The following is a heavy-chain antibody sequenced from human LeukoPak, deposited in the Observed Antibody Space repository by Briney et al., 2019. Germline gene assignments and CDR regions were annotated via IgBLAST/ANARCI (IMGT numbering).Heavy chain of an antibody. CDR2: IYHSGSA. CDR1: GYSISSGYY. Sequence: SETLSLTCSVSGYSISSGYYCGWIRQPPGKGLEWIASIYHSGSAYYNPSLKSRVTISVDASKNQCTLKLNSVTAADTAVYYCARVAVTTVTKLDYWGQGTLVIVSS. CDR3: ARVAVTTVTKLDY. D-gene: IGHD4-11*01. J-gene: IGHJ4*02. V-gene: IGHV4-38-2*02.